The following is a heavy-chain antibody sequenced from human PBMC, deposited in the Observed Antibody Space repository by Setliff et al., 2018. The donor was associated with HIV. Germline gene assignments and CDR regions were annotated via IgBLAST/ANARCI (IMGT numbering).Heavy chain of an antibody. CDR2: MNPNSGVT. J-gene: IGHJ6*04. CDR3: ASGKGVGGVVITDGLDG. D-gene: IGHD3-10*01. CDR1: GHTFSNSD. V-gene: IGHV1-8*02. Sequence: ASVKVSCKPSGHTFSNSDIHWVRRATGQGLEWMGWMNPNSGVTGYALKFHDRVTMTRDTSISTAYLELRTLTSEDTAVYYCASGKGVGGVVITDGLDGWGKGTTVTVSS.